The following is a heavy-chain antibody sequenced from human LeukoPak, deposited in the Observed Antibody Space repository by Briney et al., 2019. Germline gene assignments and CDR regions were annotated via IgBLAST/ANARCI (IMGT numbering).Heavy chain of an antibody. J-gene: IGHJ4*02. CDR3: ARAFGVVIGDY. D-gene: IGHD3-3*01. V-gene: IGHV4-30-4*08. CDR2: IYYSGST. CDR1: GGSISSGDYY. Sequence: PSQTLSLTCSVSGGSISSGDYYWSWIRQPPGKGLEWIGYIYYSGSTYYNPSLKSRVTISVDTSKNQFSLKLSSVTAADTAVYYCARAFGVVIGDYWGQGTLVTVSS.